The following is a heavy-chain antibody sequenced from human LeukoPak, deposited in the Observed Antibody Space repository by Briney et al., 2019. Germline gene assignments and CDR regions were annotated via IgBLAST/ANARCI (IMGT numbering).Heavy chain of an antibody. V-gene: IGHV4-38-2*01. Sequence: SETLSLTCAVSGYSLSSGYYWGWIRQPPGKGLDWIGRISHSGSTYYNPSLRSRVTISIDTSKNQFSLRLNSVTATDTAVYYCARVGGYSYGNYYFNYWGQGTLVTVSS. D-gene: IGHD5-18*01. CDR3: ARVGGYSYGNYYFNY. CDR1: GYSLSSGYY. CDR2: ISHSGST. J-gene: IGHJ4*02.